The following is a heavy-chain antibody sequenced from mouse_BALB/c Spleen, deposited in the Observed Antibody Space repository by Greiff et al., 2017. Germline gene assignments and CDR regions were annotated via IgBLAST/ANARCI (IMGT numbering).Heavy chain of an antibody. CDR2: ISYSGST. D-gene: IGHD2-4*01. CDR1: GDSITSGY. CDR3: ARYYDYDVGYFDV. V-gene: IGHV3-8*02. Sequence: EVKLMESGPSLVKPSQTLSLTCSVTGDSITSGYWNWIRKFPGNKLEYMGYISYSGSTYYNPSLKSRISITRDTSKNQYYLQLNSVTTEDTATYYCARYYDYDVGYFDVWGAGTTVTVSS. J-gene: IGHJ1*01.